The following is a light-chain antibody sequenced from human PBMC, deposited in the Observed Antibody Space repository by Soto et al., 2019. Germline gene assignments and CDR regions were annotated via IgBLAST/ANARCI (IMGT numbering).Light chain of an antibody. Sequence: EILMTQSPATLSVSPGERVTLSCRASQSVNNKLVWYQQKPGQAPRRLIYDASIRATGVPARFSGSGSGTGFTLIISSLQTEDFSIYDCQQYNNWPPIIFGQGTRLEIK. V-gene: IGKV3-15*01. CDR1: QSVNNK. CDR2: DAS. J-gene: IGKJ5*01. CDR3: QQYNNWPPII.